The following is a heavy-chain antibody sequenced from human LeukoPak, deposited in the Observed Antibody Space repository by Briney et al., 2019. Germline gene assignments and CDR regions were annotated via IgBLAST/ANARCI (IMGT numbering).Heavy chain of an antibody. V-gene: IGHV3-30*02. J-gene: IGHJ4*02. D-gene: IGHD3-10*01. CDR2: IRYDGSNK. Sequence: GGSLRLSCAASGFTFSSYGMHLLRQAPGKGLEWVAFIRYDGSNKYYAESVKGRFTISRDNSKNTLYLQMNSLRAEDTAVYYCAKDSYGPLDYWGQGTLVTVSS. CDR1: GFTFSSYG. CDR3: AKDSYGPLDY.